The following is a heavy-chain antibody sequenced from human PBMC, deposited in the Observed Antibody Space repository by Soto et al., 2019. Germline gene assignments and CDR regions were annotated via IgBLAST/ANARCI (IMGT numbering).Heavy chain of an antibody. CDR3: ARNRNYYDSSGSPDYYYYYGMDV. CDR2: IYYSGST. CDR1: GGSISSYY. D-gene: IGHD3-22*01. J-gene: IGHJ6*02. Sequence: SETLSLTCTVSGGSISSYYWSWIRQPPGKGLEWIGYIYYSGSTNYNPSLKSRVTISVDTSKNQFSLKLSSVTAADTAVYYCARNRNYYDSSGSPDYYYYYGMDVWGQGTTVTVSS. V-gene: IGHV4-59*01.